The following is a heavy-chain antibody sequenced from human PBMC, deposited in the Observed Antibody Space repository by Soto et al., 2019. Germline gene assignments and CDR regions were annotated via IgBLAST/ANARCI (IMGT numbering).Heavy chain of an antibody. CDR1: GFTFTNYG. Sequence: GGSLRLSCAASGFTFTNYGMQWVRQAPGKGLEWVAVIWYDGINKHYGDSVEGRFTMSRDNSKNSLYLQMDSLRDEDTAVYYCARDKNYWGQGTLVTVSS. J-gene: IGHJ4*02. V-gene: IGHV3-33*01. CDR3: ARDKNY. CDR2: IWYDGINK.